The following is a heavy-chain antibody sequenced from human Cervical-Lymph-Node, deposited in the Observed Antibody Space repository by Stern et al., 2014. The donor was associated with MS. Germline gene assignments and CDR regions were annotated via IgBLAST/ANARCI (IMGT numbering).Heavy chain of an antibody. Sequence: QVQLQQWGAGLLKPSETLSLTCAVYGGSFSGYYWSWIRQPPGKGLEWIGEINHSGSTNYNPSLKSRVTISVDTSKNQFSLKLSSVTAADTAVYYCARAPSSSWALDYWGQGTLVTVSS. D-gene: IGHD6-13*01. CDR1: GGSFSGYY. J-gene: IGHJ4*02. V-gene: IGHV4-34*01. CDR3: ARAPSSSWALDY. CDR2: INHSGST.